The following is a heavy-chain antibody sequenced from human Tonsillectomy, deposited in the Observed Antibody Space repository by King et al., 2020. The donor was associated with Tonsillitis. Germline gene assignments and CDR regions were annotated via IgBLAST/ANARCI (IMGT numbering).Heavy chain of an antibody. D-gene: IGHD6-19*01. Sequence: VQLVESGGGVVQPGRSLRLSCAASGFTFSSYGMHWVRQAPGKGLEWVAVISYDGSNKYYADSVKGRFTISRDNSKNTLYLHMNSLRAEDTAVFYCAKGVGSGTGWSRGDGMDFWGQGTTVTVSS. V-gene: IGHV3-30*18. CDR3: AKGVGSGTGWSRGDGMDF. J-gene: IGHJ6*02. CDR2: ISYDGSNK. CDR1: GFTFSSYG.